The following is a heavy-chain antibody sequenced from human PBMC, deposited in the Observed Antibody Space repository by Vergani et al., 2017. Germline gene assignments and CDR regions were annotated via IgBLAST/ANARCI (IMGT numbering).Heavy chain of an antibody. J-gene: IGHJ4*02. CDR2: IIPILGIA. CDR1: GGTFSSYT. V-gene: IGHV1-69*02. CDR3: ARGDCSSTSCYTGDY. D-gene: IGHD2-2*02. Sequence: QVQLVQSGAEVKKPGSSVKVSCKASGGTFSSYTISWVRQAPGQGLEWMGRIIPILGIANYAQKFQGRVTITADKSTSTAYMELSSLRSEETDVYYCARGDCSSTSCYTGDYWGQGTLVTVSS.